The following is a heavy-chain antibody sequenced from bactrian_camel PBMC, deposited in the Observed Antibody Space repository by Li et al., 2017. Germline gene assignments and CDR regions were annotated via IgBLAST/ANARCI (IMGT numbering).Heavy chain of an antibody. Sequence: HVQLVESGGGSVQPGGSLRLSCAASGFTFSDYSMYWVRQAPGKGLEWVSTIDSGSSTTAYADSVKGRFTISRDNAKNTLYLQMNSLKTEGTAVYYCATLAPVLVGGRLPSWGQGTQVTVS. J-gene: IGHJ4*01. CDR1: GFTFSDYS. V-gene: IGHV3S26*01. D-gene: IGHD6*01. CDR2: IDSGSSTT. CDR3: ATLAPVLVGGRLPS.